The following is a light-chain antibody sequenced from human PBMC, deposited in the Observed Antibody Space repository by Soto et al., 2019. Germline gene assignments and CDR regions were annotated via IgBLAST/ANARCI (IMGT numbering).Light chain of an antibody. V-gene: IGLV1-44*01. Sequence: VLTHPPSSSGTPGQRVTIACSGSSSNIESNTVTWYQQLPGTAPKLVIYSNYDRPSGVPDRFSGSTSGTSASLVIRGLQSEDEADYYCAAWDDILNGYVFGGGTKVTVL. CDR2: SNY. CDR1: SSNIESNT. CDR3: AAWDDILNGYV. J-gene: IGLJ1*01.